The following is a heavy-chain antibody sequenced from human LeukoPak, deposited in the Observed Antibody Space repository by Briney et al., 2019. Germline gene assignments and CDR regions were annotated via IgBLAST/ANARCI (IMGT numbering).Heavy chain of an antibody. CDR1: GFTFSNYN. V-gene: IGHV3-21*01. J-gene: IGHJ5*01. Sequence: PGGSLRLSCAASGFTFSNYNMNWVRRAPGKGLEWVSSIRGKSNNIYYADSVKGRFTISRDNTKNSLYLQMNSLRAEDTAMYYCVRIPNSANFPNWFDPWGQGTLVTVSS. D-gene: IGHD4/OR15-4a*01. CDR2: IRGKSNNI. CDR3: VRIPNSANFPNWFDP.